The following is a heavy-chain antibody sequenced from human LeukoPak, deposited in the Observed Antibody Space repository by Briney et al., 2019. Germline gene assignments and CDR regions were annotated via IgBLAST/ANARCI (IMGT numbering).Heavy chain of an antibody. Sequence: ASVKVSCKASGYTFTGYYMHWVRQAPGQGLEWMGWINPNSGGTDYAQKFQGRVTMTRDTSISTAYMELSRLRSDDTAVYYCAKVVRLRVNWFDPWGQGTLVTVSS. J-gene: IGHJ5*02. CDR1: GYTFTGYY. V-gene: IGHV1-2*02. CDR2: INPNSGGT. CDR3: AKVVRLRVNWFDP. D-gene: IGHD2-15*01.